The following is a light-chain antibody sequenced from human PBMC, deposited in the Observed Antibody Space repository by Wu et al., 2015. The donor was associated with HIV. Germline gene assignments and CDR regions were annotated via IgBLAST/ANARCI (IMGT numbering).Light chain of an antibody. CDR1: QSISSW. CDR3: QKYNSAPQT. CDR2: KAS. Sequence: DIQMTQSPSTLSASVGDRVTITCRASQSISSWLAWYQQKPGKAPKLLIYKASSLESGVPSRFSGSGSGTDFTLTISNLQPEDVATYYCQKYNSAPQTFGQGTKVEI. J-gene: IGKJ1*01. V-gene: IGKV1-5*03.